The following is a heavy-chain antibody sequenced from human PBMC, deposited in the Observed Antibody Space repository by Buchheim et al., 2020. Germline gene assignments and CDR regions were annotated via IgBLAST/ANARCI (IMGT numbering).Heavy chain of an antibody. CDR2: INHSGST. D-gene: IGHD1-14*01. Sequence: QVQLQQWGAGLLKPSETLSLTCAVYGGSFSGYYWSWIRQPPGKGLEWIGEINHSGSTNYNPSLKSRVTISVDTTKNQFSLKLSSVTAADTAVYYCARGPEWHSFGYFDYWGQGTL. CDR3: ARGPEWHSFGYFDY. CDR1: GGSFSGYY. V-gene: IGHV4-34*01. J-gene: IGHJ4*02.